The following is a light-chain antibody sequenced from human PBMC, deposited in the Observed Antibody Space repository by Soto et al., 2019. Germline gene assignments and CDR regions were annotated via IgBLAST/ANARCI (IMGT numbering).Light chain of an antibody. V-gene: IGLV2-23*02. J-gene: IGLJ1*01. Sequence: QPVLTQPASVSASPGQSITISCPGTSSDVGSYNLVSWCQPHPGKAPTLMSHEVSKRPSGVSKRFSGSKSGNTASLTISGLQAEHEADYYCCSYAGSSTHVFGTGTKVTV. CDR2: EVS. CDR3: CSYAGSSTHV. CDR1: SSDVGSYNL.